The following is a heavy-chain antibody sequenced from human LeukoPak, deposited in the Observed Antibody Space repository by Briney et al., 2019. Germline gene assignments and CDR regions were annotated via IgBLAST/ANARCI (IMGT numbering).Heavy chain of an antibody. Sequence: GGSLRLPCVASGSTFSSFGMHWVRQAPGKGLEWVAFIRYDGTSQYYADSMKGRFTISRDNSRNMLYLEMNSLRAEDTAVYYCAKISSHWGQGTLVTVSS. D-gene: IGHD3-3*02. V-gene: IGHV3-30*02. CDR2: IRYDGTSQ. CDR1: GSTFSSFG. CDR3: AKISSH. J-gene: IGHJ4*02.